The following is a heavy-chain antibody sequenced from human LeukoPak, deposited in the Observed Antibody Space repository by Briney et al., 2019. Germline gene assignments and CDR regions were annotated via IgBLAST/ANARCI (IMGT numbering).Heavy chain of an antibody. Sequence: LETLSLTCNVSGGSIGTTNNYWGWIRQPPGKGLEWIASIHHIQSTYYSPYLKTRATISLDTSKNQFSLRLSSVTAADTTVYYCVKNDLWLISMKYWGQGVLVTVSS. V-gene: IGHV4-39*01. D-gene: IGHD6-19*01. J-gene: IGHJ4*02. CDR1: GGSIGTTNNY. CDR3: VKNDLWLISMKY. CDR2: IHHIQST.